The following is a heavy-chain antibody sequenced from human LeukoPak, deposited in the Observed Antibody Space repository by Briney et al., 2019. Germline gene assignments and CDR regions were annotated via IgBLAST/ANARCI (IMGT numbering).Heavy chain of an antibody. CDR3: ARRISGYYYFDY. D-gene: IGHD3-22*01. CDR1: GYSFTTYW. CDR2: IYPGDADT. Sequence: GESLKISCKGSGYSFTTYWIGWVRQLPGKGLEWMGIIYPGDADTIYSPSFQGQVTIPADKSISTAYLQWSSLRASDTAMYYYARRISGYYYFDYWGQGTLVTVSS. J-gene: IGHJ4*02. V-gene: IGHV5-51*01.